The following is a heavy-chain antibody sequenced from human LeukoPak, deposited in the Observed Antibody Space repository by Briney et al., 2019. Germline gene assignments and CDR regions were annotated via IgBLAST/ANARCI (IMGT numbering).Heavy chain of an antibody. CDR2: INSDGSST. D-gene: IGHD5-18*01. Sequence: GGSLRLSCAASGFTFSNFWMHWVRQTPGKGLVWVSRINSDGSSTSYADSVKGRFTISRDNAKNSLYLQMNSLRAEDTAVYYCARDQVDTAMVFHYWGQGTLVTVSS. J-gene: IGHJ4*02. V-gene: IGHV3-74*01. CDR3: ARDQVDTAMVFHY. CDR1: GFTFSNFW.